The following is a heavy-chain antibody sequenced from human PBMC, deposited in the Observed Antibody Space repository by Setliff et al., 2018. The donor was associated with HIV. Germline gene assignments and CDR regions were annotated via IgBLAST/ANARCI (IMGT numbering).Heavy chain of an antibody. D-gene: IGHD4-17*01. CDR2: IYHAGNT. CDR1: AGSISSNGHY. Sequence: SETLSLTCPISAGSISSNGHYWGWSRQPPGKGLEWIGYIYHAGNTYYNPSLKSRVTISVDTSKNQISLRLNSLTAADTAVYYCARGTTLNVVPDAFDIWGQGTMVTVSS. CDR3: ARGTTLNVVPDAFDI. J-gene: IGHJ3*02. V-gene: IGHV4-39*07.